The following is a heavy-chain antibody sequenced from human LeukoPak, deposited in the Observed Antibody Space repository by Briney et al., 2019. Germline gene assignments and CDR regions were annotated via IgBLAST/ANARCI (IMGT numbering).Heavy chain of an antibody. Sequence: QPGGSLRLSCAASGFTFSSYSMNWVRQAPGKGLEWVSYISSSSSTIYYADSVKGRFTISRDNSKNSLYLQMNSLRTEDTALYYCATNYYGSSGYYSYWYFDLWGRGTLVTVSS. D-gene: IGHD3-22*01. V-gene: IGHV3-48*04. CDR2: ISSSSSTI. CDR1: GFTFSSYS. CDR3: ATNYYGSSGYYSYWYFDL. J-gene: IGHJ2*01.